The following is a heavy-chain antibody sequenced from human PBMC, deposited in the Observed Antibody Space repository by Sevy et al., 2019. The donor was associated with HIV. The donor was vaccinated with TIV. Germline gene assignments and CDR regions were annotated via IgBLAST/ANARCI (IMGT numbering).Heavy chain of an antibody. CDR2: IGGSI. J-gene: IGHJ4*02. D-gene: IGHD6-13*01. CDR3: AILNSATWYEGYYFDL. Sequence: GGSLRLSCAASGFTSKSYGTTWVRQAPGAGLEWVSFIGGSIYYEDSVKGWFTFSRSSSKNTVFLEMNSLRPEDTAIYYCAILNSATWYEGYYFDLWGQGVQVTVSS. V-gene: IGHV3-23*01. CDR1: GFTSKSYG.